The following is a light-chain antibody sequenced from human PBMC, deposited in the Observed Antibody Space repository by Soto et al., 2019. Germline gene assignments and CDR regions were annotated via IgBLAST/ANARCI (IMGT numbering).Light chain of an antibody. CDR1: QSVSSN. CDR2: EAS. J-gene: IGKJ5*01. CDR3: HQYNNWPKT. V-gene: IGKV3-15*01. Sequence: EVVVTQAPATLSVSLLERDTLSCRASQSVSSNLAWYQQKPGQAPRLLIYEASTRATGISARFSGSGSGTEFTLTISSLQSEDFAVYYCHQYNNWPKTFGQGTRLEI.